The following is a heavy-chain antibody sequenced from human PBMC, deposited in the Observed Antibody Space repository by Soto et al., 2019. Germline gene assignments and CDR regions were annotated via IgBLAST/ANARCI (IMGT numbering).Heavy chain of an antibody. Sequence: EVQLVESGGGLVQPGGSLRLACAASGFTFRNYEMHWVRQAPRKGLEWVSYISSGGTTIYYADSVKGRFTISRDNGKNSLYLPMNSLRAEDTAVYYCARRIWDTLVVVAATRGAFDIWGPGTEVTVSS. D-gene: IGHD2-15*01. J-gene: IGHJ3*02. CDR1: GFTFRNYE. V-gene: IGHV3-48*03. CDR2: ISSGGTTI. CDR3: ARRIWDTLVVVAATRGAFDI.